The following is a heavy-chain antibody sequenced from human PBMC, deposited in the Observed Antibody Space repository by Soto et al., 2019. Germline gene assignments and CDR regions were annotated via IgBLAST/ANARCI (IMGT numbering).Heavy chain of an antibody. CDR3: ARNYGATGYYYYGMDV. V-gene: IGHV1-18*01. CDR1: GYTFTSYG. D-gene: IGHD1-7*01. J-gene: IGHJ6*02. CDR2: ISAYNGNT. Sequence: ASVNVSCRASGYTFTSYGISWVRQDTGQGLEWMGWISAYNGNTNYAQKLQGRVTMTTDTSTSTAYMELRSLRSDDTAVYYCARNYGATGYYYYGMDVWGQGTTVTVSS.